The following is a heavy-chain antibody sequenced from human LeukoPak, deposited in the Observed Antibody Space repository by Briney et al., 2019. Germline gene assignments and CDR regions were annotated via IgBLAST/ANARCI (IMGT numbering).Heavy chain of an antibody. D-gene: IGHD6-13*01. CDR1: GLTFSSYS. CDR2: ISSSSTTI. J-gene: IGHJ6*03. V-gene: IGHV3-48*04. Sequence: GGSLRLSCAASGLTFSSYSMMWVRQAPGKGLEWVSYISSSSTTIHYADSVKGRFTISRDNAKNSLYLQMNSLRAEDTAVYYCARARDHSSSWYYYYYYMDVWGKGTTVTVSS. CDR3: ARARDHSSSWYYYYYYMDV.